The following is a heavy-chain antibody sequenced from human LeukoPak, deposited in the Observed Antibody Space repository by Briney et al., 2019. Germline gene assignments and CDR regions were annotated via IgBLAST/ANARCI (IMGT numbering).Heavy chain of an antibody. Sequence: ASVKVSCKVSGYTLTELSMHWVRQAPGKGLEWMGGFDPEDGETIYAQKFQGRVTMTEDTSTDTAYMELSSLRSEDTAVYYCAKGLGGKKQGGLWVDRQYYYYVDVWGKGTTVTVSS. D-gene: IGHD3-10*01. V-gene: IGHV1-24*01. CDR1: GYTLTELS. CDR3: AKGLGGKKQGGLWVDRQYYYYVDV. CDR2: FDPEDGET. J-gene: IGHJ6*03.